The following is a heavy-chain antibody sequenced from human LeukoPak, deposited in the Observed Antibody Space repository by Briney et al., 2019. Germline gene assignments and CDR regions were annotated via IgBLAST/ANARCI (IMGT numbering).Heavy chain of an antibody. CDR2: IYPSGNT. V-gene: IGHV4-61*02. Sequence: SQTLSLTCTVSGESISNSRHYWSWIRRPAGKGLEWIGRIYPSGNTNYNPSLKSRVTISVDTSKNQFSLKLSSVTAADTAVYYCARDLYYYGSGLDYWGQGTLVTVSS. CDR1: GESISNSRHY. CDR3: ARDLYYYGSGLDY. D-gene: IGHD3-10*01. J-gene: IGHJ4*02.